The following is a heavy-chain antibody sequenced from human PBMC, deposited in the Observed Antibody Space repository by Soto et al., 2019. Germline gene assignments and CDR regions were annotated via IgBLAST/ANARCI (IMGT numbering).Heavy chain of an antibody. CDR3: ARGADWDRGVFDY. CDR1: GDSISTYY. D-gene: IGHD3-10*01. J-gene: IGHJ4*02. Sequence: SETLSLTCAVSGDSISTYYWSWIRQSPGKGLEWIGYFSNSGGTNYNPSLRSRLTLSADSSKNRLSMKLRSVTAADTAVYYCARGADWDRGVFDYWGQGTLVTVSS. CDR2: FSNSGGT. V-gene: IGHV4-59*01.